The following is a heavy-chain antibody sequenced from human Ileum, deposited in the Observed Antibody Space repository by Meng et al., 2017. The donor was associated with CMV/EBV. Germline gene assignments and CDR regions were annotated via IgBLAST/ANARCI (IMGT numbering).Heavy chain of an antibody. V-gene: IGHV4-4*07. CDR1: GASLNDYY. CDR3: ARDVIRDDTGSWFDP. D-gene: IGHD3-9*01. Sequence: QVQLQESGLGLVKPSETLSLTCTVSGASLNDYYWSWIRQPAGKGLEWIGRFTARGNTNYNPSLKSRVTMSLDTSLNQFSLRLNSVTAADTAVYYCARDVIRDDTGSWFDPWGQGTLVTVSS. CDR2: FTARGNT. J-gene: IGHJ5*02.